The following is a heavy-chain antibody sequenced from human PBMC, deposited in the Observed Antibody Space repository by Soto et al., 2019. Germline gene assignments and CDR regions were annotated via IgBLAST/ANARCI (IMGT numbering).Heavy chain of an antibody. J-gene: IGHJ6*03. Sequence: PGESLKISCKGSGYSFTSYWIGWVRQMPGKGLEWMGIIYPGDSDTRYSPSFQGQVTISADKSISTAYLQWSSLKASDTAMYYCARSVVPAFMPDYYYYYMDVSRKGTTATGSS. CDR1: GYSFTSYW. D-gene: IGHD2-2*01. V-gene: IGHV5-51*01. CDR2: IYPGDSDT. CDR3: ARSVVPAFMPDYYYYYMDV.